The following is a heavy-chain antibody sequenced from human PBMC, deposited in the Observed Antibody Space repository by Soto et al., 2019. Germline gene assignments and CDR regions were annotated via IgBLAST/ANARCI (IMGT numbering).Heavy chain of an antibody. D-gene: IGHD6-19*01. Sequence: EVQQVESGGGLIQPGGSLRLSCVATGFTVSSNYMTWVRQAPGKGLEWVSVIYRDGTTYYADSVKGRFTISRDNSKNTLYLQMNSLRAEDTAVYYCARGVAALDSWGQGTLVSASS. CDR1: GFTVSSNY. CDR3: ARGVAALDS. J-gene: IGHJ4*02. V-gene: IGHV3-53*01. CDR2: IYRDGTT.